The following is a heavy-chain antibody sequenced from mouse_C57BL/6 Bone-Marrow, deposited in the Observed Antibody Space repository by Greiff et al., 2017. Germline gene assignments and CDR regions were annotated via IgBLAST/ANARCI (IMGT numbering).Heavy chain of an antibody. D-gene: IGHD1-1*02. J-gene: IGHJ2*01. CDR3: ARGDYYCGVDY. Sequence: VQLQQSGAELVRPGTSVKVSCKASGYAFTNYLIAWVKQRPGQGLEWIGVINPGSGGTNYNEKFKGKATLTADKSSSPAYRQLSSLTSEDSAVYFCARGDYYCGVDYWGQGTTLTVSS. CDR1: GYAFTNYL. V-gene: IGHV1-54*01. CDR2: INPGSGGT.